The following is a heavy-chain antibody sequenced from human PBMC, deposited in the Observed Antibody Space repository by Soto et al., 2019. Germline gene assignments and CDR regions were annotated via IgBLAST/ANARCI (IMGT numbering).Heavy chain of an antibody. V-gene: IGHV3-7*03. CDR1: EFTSSIYW. D-gene: IGHD6-13*01. CDR3: AREKSREVAATIVSYYAMDV. Sequence: EVQLVESGGGLVQPWGSLRLACVASEFTSSIYWMSWDRQAPGKGLEWVANIKPDGSEKYYLDSVKGRCTISRDNAKNSLYLQMNSLRAEDTAVYYCAREKSREVAATIVSYYAMDVWGQGTTVTVSS. J-gene: IGHJ6*02. CDR2: IKPDGSEK.